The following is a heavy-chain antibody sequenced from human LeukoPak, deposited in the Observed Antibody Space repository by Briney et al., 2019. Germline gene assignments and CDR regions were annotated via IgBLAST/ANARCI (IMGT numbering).Heavy chain of an antibody. CDR1: GFTFTNYG. D-gene: IGHD6-19*01. J-gene: IGHJ4*02. V-gene: IGHV3-30*18. CDR3: AKEYGSGQYYFDY. Sequence: GGSVRLSCVASGFTFTNYGIHWVRQAPGKGLEWVTAISYDGGDEYYADSVKGRFTISRDNSKNTLYLQMNSLGAEDTAVYYCAKEYGSGQYYFDYWGQGILVTVSS. CDR2: ISYDGGDE.